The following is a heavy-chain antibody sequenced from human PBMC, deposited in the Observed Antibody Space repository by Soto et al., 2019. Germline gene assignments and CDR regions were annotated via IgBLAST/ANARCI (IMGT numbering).Heavy chain of an antibody. CDR2: FDPEDGET. J-gene: IGHJ4*02. Sequence: ASAKVSCKVSGYTLTELSMHWVRQAPGKGLEWMGGFDPEDGETIYAQKFQGRVTMTEDTSTDTAYMELSSLRSEDTAVYYCATSNDSSGYYYPNRYFGYWGQGTLVTVSS. CDR3: ATSNDSSGYYYPNRYFGY. D-gene: IGHD3-22*01. CDR1: GYTLTELS. V-gene: IGHV1-24*01.